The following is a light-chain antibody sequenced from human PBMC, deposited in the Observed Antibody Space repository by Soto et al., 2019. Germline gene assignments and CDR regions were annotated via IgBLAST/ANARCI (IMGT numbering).Light chain of an antibody. CDR2: DAS. V-gene: IGKV3-11*01. J-gene: IGKJ3*01. CDR3: QQRSNWPPT. Sequence: EIVLTQSPATLSLSPGERATLSCRASQSVSSYLAWYQQKPGQAPRLLIYDASNRATGIPARFSGSGSGTDFPLTISSLEPEEFAVYYCQQRSNWPPTFGPGTKVDIK. CDR1: QSVSSY.